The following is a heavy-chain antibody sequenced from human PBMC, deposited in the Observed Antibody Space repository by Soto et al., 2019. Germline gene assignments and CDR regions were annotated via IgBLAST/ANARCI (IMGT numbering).Heavy chain of an antibody. CDR1: GFTFNSYA. J-gene: IGHJ4*02. CDR2: IIDSGTNT. V-gene: IGHV3-23*01. CDR3: AKLGSSSWSPHYYFDY. Sequence: EVQLLESGGDLVQPGGSLRLSCAASGFTFNSYAMGWVRQAPGKGLEWVSAIIDSGTNTYYADSVKGWFTISRDNSKNTLYLQMNSLRADDTAVYYCAKLGSSSWSPHYYFDYWGQGTLVTVSS. D-gene: IGHD3-10*01.